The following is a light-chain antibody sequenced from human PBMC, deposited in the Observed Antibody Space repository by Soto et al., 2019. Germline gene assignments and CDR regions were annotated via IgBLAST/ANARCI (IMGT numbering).Light chain of an antibody. CDR2: EVS. V-gene: IGLV2-14*01. CDR3: SSYTSTSTPCV. J-gene: IGLJ1*01. Sequence: QSVLTQPASVSGSPGQSITISCTGTSSDVGGYNYVSWYQLHPGKAPKLIIYEVSHRPSGASNHFSGYKSGNTASLTISGLQAGDEADYYCSSYTSTSTPCVFGNGTKVTVL. CDR1: SSDVGGYNY.